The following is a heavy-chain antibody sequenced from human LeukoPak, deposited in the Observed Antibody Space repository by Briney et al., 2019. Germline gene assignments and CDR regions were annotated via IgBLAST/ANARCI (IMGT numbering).Heavy chain of an antibody. J-gene: IGHJ4*02. CDR1: GFSFSNYW. V-gene: IGHV3-74*01. CDR2: MNSDGSAT. Sequence: GGSLRLSCAASGFSFSNYWMHWVRQAPGKGLVWVTRMNSDGSATYYADSVQGRFTISRDNAKNTLYLQMNSLRAEDTAMYFCAKGPNYFDSGGQGTLVTVSS. CDR3: AKGPNYFDS.